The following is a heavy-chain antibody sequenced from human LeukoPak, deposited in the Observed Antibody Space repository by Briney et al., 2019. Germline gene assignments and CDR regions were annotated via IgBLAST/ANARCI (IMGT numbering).Heavy chain of an antibody. J-gene: IGHJ4*02. CDR1: GFTFSSYS. CDR3: ARNRGAYYFDY. Sequence: GGSLRLSCAASGFTFSSYSMNWVRQAPGKGLEWVSYISSSGTIYYADSVKGRFTISRDNARNSLSLQMNSLRDEDTAVYYCARNRGAYYFDYWGQGTLVTVSS. CDR2: ISSSGTI. V-gene: IGHV3-48*02.